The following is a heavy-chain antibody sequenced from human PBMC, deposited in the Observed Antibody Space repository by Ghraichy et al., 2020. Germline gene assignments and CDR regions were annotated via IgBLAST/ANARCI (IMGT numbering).Heavy chain of an antibody. D-gene: IGHD4-23*01. CDR2: INYSGST. V-gene: IGHV4-34*01. Sequence: SETLSLTCAVDGGSFSGYYWTWIRQPPGKGLEWIGEINYSGSTNYNPSLKSRITMSVDRSKNQFSLWLGSVTAAATAVYFCARTVGYRRSVSCQSNDGYYGMDVWGQGTTVTVS. CDR1: GGSFSGYY. J-gene: IGHJ6*02. CDR3: ARTVGYRRSVSCQSNDGYYGMDV.